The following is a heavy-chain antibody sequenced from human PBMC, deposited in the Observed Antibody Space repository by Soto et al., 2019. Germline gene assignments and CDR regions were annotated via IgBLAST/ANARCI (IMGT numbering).Heavy chain of an antibody. D-gene: IGHD2-2*01. CDR2: INHSGST. CDR1: GGSFSGYY. Sequence: PSETLSLTCAVYGGSFSGYYWSWIRQPPGKGLEWIGEINHSGSTNYNPSLKSRVTISVDTSKNQFSLKLSSVTAADTAVYYCARGHIVVVPAAKVFDYWGQGTLVTV. CDR3: ARGHIVVVPAAKVFDY. J-gene: IGHJ4*02. V-gene: IGHV4-34*01.